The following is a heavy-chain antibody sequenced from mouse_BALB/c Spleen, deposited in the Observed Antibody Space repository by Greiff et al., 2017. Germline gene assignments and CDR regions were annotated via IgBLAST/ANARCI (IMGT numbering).Heavy chain of an antibody. Sequence: LVESGAELARPWASVKLSCKASGYTFTSYWMQWVKQRPGQGLEWIGAIYPGDGDTRYTQKFKGKATLTADKSSSTAYMQLSSLASEDSAVYYCAREEYATYAMDYWGQGTSVTVSS. J-gene: IGHJ4*01. CDR1: GYTFTSYW. CDR3: AREEYATYAMDY. CDR2: IYPGDGDT. V-gene: IGHV1-87*01. D-gene: IGHD2-10*02.